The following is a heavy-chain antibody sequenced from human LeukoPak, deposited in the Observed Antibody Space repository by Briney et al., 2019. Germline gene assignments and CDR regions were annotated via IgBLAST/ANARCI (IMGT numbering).Heavy chain of an antibody. CDR1: GYTLTELS. D-gene: IGHD3-22*01. J-gene: IGHJ6*02. V-gene: IGHV1-46*01. Sequence: ASVKVSCKVSGYTLTELSMHWVRQAPGQGLEWMGIINPSGGSTSYAQKFQGRVTVTRDTSTSTVYMELSSLRSEDTAVYYCARTYYYDSSGYYGDRYYYGMDVWGQGTTVIVSS. CDR3: ARTYYYDSSGYYGDRYYYGMDV. CDR2: INPSGGST.